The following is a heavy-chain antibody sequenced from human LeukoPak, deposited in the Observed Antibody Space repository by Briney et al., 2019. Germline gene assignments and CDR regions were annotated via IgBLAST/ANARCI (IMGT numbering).Heavy chain of an antibody. CDR3: ARDHEGNNNCFDP. CDR2: INPKSGGT. J-gene: IGHJ5*02. V-gene: IGHV1-2*02. Sequence: GASVKVSCKASGYTFTSYGISWVRQAPGQGLEWMGWINPKSGGTNYAQKFQGRVTMTRDTSINTVYMELSRLRSDDTAVYYCARDHEGNNNCFDPWGQGTLVTVSS. CDR1: GYTFTSYG.